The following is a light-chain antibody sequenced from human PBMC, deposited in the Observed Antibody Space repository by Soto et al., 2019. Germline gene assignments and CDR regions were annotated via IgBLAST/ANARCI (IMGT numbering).Light chain of an antibody. CDR3: SSYAGTYMI. V-gene: IGLV2-14*01. CDR2: EVN. Sequence: QSALTQPASVSGSPGQTITISCTGSSSDVGGYNYVSWYQQHPGEAPKLMIYEVNNRPSGVSNRFSGSKSGNTASLTISGLQAEDEADYYCSSYAGTYMIFGGGTKLTVL. J-gene: IGLJ2*01. CDR1: SSDVGGYNY.